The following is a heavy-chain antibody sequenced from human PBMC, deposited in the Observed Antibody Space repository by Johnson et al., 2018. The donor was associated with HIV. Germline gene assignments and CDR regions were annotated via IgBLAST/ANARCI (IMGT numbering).Heavy chain of an antibody. CDR1: GFTVSSNY. Sequence: VQLVESGGGLVQPGGSLRLSFAASGFTVSSNYMSWVRQAPGKGLEWVSVIYSGGSTYYADSVKGRFTISRDNSKNTLYLQMNSLRAEDTAVYYCARVALVVYAFDIWGQGTMVTVSS. J-gene: IGHJ3*02. V-gene: IGHV3-66*02. D-gene: IGHD2-15*01. CDR3: ARVALVVYAFDI. CDR2: IYSGGST.